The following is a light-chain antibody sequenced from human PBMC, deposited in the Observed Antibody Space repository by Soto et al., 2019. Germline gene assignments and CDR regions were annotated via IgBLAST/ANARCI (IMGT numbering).Light chain of an antibody. CDR2: GAS. CDR1: QSVGRNY. J-gene: IGKJ5*01. Sequence: TVLPQSQDTLSLSPGERATLFCRASQSVGRNYLAWFQQKSGQAPRLVIYGASSRAAGIPDRLSGSGSGTGFTLTISRLEPEDFAVYYCQQYGSTFGQGTRLEIK. CDR3: QQYGST. V-gene: IGKV3-20*01.